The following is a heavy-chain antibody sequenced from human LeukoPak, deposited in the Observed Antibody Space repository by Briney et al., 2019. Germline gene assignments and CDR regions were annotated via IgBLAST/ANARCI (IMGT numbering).Heavy chain of an antibody. CDR2: IRYDGSNK. V-gene: IGHV3-30*02. CDR3: AKDQTAYDFWSGSSYNWFDP. J-gene: IGHJ5*02. Sequence: GGSLRLSCAASGFTFSSYAMTWARQAPGKGLEWVAFIRYDGSNKYYADSVKGRFTISRDNSKNTLYLQMNSLRAEDTAVYYCAKDQTAYDFWSGSSYNWFDPWGQGTLVTVSS. D-gene: IGHD3-3*01. CDR1: GFTFSSYA.